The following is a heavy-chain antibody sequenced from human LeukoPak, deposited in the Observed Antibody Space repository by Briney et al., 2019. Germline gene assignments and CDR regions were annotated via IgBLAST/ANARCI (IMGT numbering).Heavy chain of an antibody. CDR2: IYYSGST. J-gene: IGHJ4*02. CDR3: AGISSWYGVAFDY. V-gene: IGHV4-31*03. D-gene: IGHD6-13*01. Sequence: SHTLSLTRTVSGGSISRGGYYWSWLRQHPGKGLEWIGYIYYSGSTYYNPPLKSRVTITVDTSKNQFSLKLSSVTAADTAVYYCAGISSWYGVAFDYWGQGTLVTVSS. CDR1: GGSISRGGYY.